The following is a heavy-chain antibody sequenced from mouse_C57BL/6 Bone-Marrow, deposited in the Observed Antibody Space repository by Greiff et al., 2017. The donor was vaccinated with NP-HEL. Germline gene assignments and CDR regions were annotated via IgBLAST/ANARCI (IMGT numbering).Heavy chain of an antibody. CDR3: TRSGGDSFDY. V-gene: IGHV1-15*01. CDR1: GSTFTDYE. J-gene: IGHJ2*01. CDR2: IDPETGGT. D-gene: IGHD3-1*01. Sequence: VQLQQSGAELVRPGASVTLSCKASGSTFTDYEMHWVKQTPVHGLEWIGAIDPETGGTAYNQKFKGKAILTADKSSSTAYMELRSLTSEDSAVYYCTRSGGDSFDYWGQGTTLTVSS.